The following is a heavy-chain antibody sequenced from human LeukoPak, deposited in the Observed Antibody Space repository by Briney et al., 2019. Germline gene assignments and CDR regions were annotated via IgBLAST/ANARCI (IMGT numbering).Heavy chain of an antibody. Sequence: SSETLSLTCTVSGGSISSYYWSWIRQPPGKGLEWIGYIYYSGSTNYNPSLKSRVTISVDTSKNQFSLKLSSVTAADTAVYYCARGGSSWYGEGAFDIWGQGTMVTVSS. V-gene: IGHV4-59*01. J-gene: IGHJ3*02. CDR3: ARGGSSWYGEGAFDI. D-gene: IGHD6-13*01. CDR2: IYYSGST. CDR1: GGSISSYY.